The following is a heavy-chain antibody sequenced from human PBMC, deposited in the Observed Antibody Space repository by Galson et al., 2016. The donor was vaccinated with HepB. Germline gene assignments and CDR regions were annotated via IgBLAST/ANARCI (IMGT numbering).Heavy chain of an antibody. V-gene: IGHV3-66*02. J-gene: IGHJ4*02. Sequence: LRLPCSASGFSTSSSYMTWVRQPPGKGLVYFLVIYSGGTKYYADAVTGRFTISRDNSKNTLFLRLNTLRAEDTAVYYCARCVYGDRGWFDYWGQGTLVTVSS. CDR3: ARCVYGDRGWFDY. D-gene: IGHD4-17*01. CDR1: GFSTSSSY. CDR2: IYSGGTK.